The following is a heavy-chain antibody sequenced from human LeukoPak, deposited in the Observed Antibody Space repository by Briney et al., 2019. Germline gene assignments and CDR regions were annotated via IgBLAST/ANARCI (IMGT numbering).Heavy chain of an antibody. CDR1: GYTFSDYN. Sequence: GGSVRLSCAASGYTFSDYNMRWIRQAPGKGLEWVANIKQDGSEKYYVDSVKGRFTISRDNAKNSLYLQMNSLRAEDTAVYYCARWYSGYGDYWGQGTLVTVSS. CDR2: IKQDGSEK. J-gene: IGHJ4*02. V-gene: IGHV3-7*01. D-gene: IGHD5-12*01. CDR3: ARWYSGYGDY.